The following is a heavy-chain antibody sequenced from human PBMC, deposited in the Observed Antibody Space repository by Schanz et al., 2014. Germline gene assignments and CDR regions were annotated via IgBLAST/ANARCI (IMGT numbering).Heavy chain of an antibody. CDR2: ISSASSTI. CDR1: GFVFGDYY. J-gene: IGHJ4*02. Sequence: QVQVVQSGGGLVKPGGSLRLSCAASGFVFGDYYMTWIRQAPGKGLEWVSYISSASSTINYADSVKGRFTISRDNAKNSLFLQMNSLRAEDTAVYYCARDHTTESYYSAGPPIDYWGQGTLLTVSS. CDR3: ARDHTTESYYSAGPPIDY. V-gene: IGHV3-11*04. D-gene: IGHD1-26*01.